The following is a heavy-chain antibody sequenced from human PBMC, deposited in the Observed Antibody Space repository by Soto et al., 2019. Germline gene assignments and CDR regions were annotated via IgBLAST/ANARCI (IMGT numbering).Heavy chain of an antibody. J-gene: IGHJ6*02. D-gene: IGHD6-6*01. Sequence: GESLKISCKGSGYSFTSYWIGWVRQMPGKGLEWMGRIDPSDSYTAYNPSFQGHVTISADKSISTAYLQWSSLKASDTAIYYCARQEFSSSHVYYYYGMDVWGQGTTVTAP. CDR3: ARQEFSSSHVYYYYGMDV. CDR1: GYSFTSYW. V-gene: IGHV5-10-1*01. CDR2: IDPSDSYT.